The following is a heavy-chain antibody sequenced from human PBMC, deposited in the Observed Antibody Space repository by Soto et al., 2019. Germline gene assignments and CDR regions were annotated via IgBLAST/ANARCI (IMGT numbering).Heavy chain of an antibody. CDR2: IYYSGST. CDR1: GGSISSSSYY. D-gene: IGHD6-13*01. Sequence: QLQLQESGPGLVKPSETLSLTCTVSGGSISSSSYYWGWIRQPPGKGLEWIGSIYYSGSTYYNPSLTSRATISVDTSKNQFSLKLSSVTAADTAVYYCASGEPGIAAAGDYWGQGTLVTVSS. CDR3: ASGEPGIAAAGDY. V-gene: IGHV4-39*01. J-gene: IGHJ4*02.